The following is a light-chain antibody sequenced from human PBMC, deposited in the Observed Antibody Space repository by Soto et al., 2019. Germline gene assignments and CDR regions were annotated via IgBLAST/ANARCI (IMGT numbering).Light chain of an antibody. Sequence: DLQMTQSPSSVSASVGDRVTITCRASQDISSWLAWYQQKPGNAPKLLIYAASSLQSGVPSTFSGSGSGTDFTLTISSLQPEDVATYYCQQANSFPFIFGGGTKVEIK. CDR3: QQANSFPFI. CDR2: AAS. CDR1: QDISSW. J-gene: IGKJ4*01. V-gene: IGKV1-12*01.